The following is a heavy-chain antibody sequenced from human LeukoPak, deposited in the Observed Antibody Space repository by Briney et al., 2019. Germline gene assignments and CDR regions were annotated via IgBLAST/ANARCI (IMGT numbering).Heavy chain of an antibody. D-gene: IGHD2-21*02. CDR3: ARGGDGGNFGNDY. CDR1: GGSFSGYY. V-gene: IGHV4-34*01. Sequence: SETLSLTCAVYGGSFSGYYWSWIRQPPGKGLEWIGEINHSGSTNYNPSLKSRVTISVDTSKNQFSLKLSSVTAADTAVYYCARGGDGGNFGNDYWGQGTLVTVSS. CDR2: INHSGST. J-gene: IGHJ4*02.